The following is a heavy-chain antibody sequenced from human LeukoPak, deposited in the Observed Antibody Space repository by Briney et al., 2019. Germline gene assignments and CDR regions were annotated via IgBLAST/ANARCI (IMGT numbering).Heavy chain of an antibody. CDR3: ARVSGYDWESFYDY. CDR1: GGSISSYY. D-gene: IGHD5-12*01. Sequence: SQTLSLTCTVSGGSISSYYWSWIRQPPGKGLEWIGYIFYSGSTNYNPSLKSRVTISVDTSKNQFSLKLSSVTAADTAMYYCARVSGYDWESFYDYWGQGSLVTVSS. CDR2: IFYSGST. J-gene: IGHJ4*02. V-gene: IGHV4-59*01.